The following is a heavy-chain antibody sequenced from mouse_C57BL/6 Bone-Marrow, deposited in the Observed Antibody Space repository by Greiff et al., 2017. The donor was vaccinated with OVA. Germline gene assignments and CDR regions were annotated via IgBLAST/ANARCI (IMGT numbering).Heavy chain of an antibody. D-gene: IGHD2-14*01. CDR2: IYPGSGST. V-gene: IGHV1-55*01. CDR1: GYTFTSYW. Sequence: VQLQQPGAELVKPGASVKMSCKASGYTFTSYWITWVKQRPGQGLEWIGDIYPGSGSTNYNEKFKSKATLTVDTSSSTAYMQLSSLTSEDSAVYYCAREGGGRLGYFDVWGTGTTVTVSS. CDR3: AREGGGRLGYFDV. J-gene: IGHJ1*03.